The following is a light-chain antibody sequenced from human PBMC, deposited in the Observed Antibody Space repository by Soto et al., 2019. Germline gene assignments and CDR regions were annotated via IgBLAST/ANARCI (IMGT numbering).Light chain of an antibody. CDR3: RSYTISSSPYV. CDR2: EVS. Sequence: QSALTQPASVSGSPGQSITISYTGTSSDVGGYNYVSWYQQHPGKAPKLMIYEVSNRPSGVSNRFSGSKSGNTASLTISGLQAEDEADYYCRSYTISSSPYVYATGTKVTVL. J-gene: IGLJ1*01. V-gene: IGLV2-14*01. CDR1: SSDVGGYNY.